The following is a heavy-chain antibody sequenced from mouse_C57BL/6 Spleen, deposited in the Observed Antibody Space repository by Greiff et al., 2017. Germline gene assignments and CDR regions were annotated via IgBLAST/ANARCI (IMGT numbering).Heavy chain of an antibody. CDR2: ISDGGSYT. D-gene: IGHD1-1*01. V-gene: IGHV5-4*01. CDR1: GFTFSSYA. CDR3: ARDYGSSYDWYFDV. Sequence: VQLKESGGGLVKPGGSLKLSCAASGFTFSSYAMSWVRQTPEKRLEWVATISDGGSYTYYPDNVKGRFTISRDNAKNNLYLQMSHLKSEDTAMYYCARDYGSSYDWYFDVWGTGTTVTVSS. J-gene: IGHJ1*03.